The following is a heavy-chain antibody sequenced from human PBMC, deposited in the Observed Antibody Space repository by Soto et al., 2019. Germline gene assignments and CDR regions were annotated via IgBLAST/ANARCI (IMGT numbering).Heavy chain of an antibody. V-gene: IGHV3-21*02. CDR2: IHTSSDYV. Sequence: EVQLVESGGGLVKPGGSLRLSCAASGFPFSSYSMNWVRQAPGKGLEWVSSIHTSSDYVYYADSVKGRFTISRDNAKNSLYLQMNSLRAEDTAVYYCVRDNFGRLLYDGMDVWGQGATVTVSS. CDR1: GFPFSSYS. D-gene: IGHD2-15*01. J-gene: IGHJ6*02. CDR3: VRDNFGRLLYDGMDV.